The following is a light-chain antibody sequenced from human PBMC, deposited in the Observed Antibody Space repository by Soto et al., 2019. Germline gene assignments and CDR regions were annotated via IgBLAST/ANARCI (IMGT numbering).Light chain of an antibody. J-gene: IGLJ1*01. CDR2: EVS. Sequence: QSALTQPAPVSGSPGQSITISCAGTSSDIGGYNYVSWYQQHPGKAPKVMIYEVSNRPSGVSNRFSGSKSGNTASLTIPGLQAEDEADYYCSSYTSSSTLYVFGSGTKVTVL. CDR3: SSYTSSSTLYV. V-gene: IGLV2-14*01. CDR1: SSDIGGYNY.